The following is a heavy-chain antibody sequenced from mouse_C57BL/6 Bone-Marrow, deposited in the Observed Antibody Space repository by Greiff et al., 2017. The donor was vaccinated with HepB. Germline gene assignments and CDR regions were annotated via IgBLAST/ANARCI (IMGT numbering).Heavy chain of an antibody. V-gene: IGHV3-6*01. CDR3: ARGETGFTGDYAMDY. J-gene: IGHJ4*01. CDR1: GYSITSGYY. Sequence: EVQRVESGPGLVKPSQSLSLTCSVTGYSITSGYYWNWIRQFPGNKLEWMGYISYDGSNNYNPSLKNRISITRDTSKNQFFLKLNSVTTEDTATYYCARGETGFTGDYAMDYWGQGTSVTVSS. CDR2: ISYDGSN.